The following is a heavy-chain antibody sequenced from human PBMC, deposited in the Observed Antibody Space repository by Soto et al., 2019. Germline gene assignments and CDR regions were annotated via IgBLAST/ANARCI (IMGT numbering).Heavy chain of an antibody. V-gene: IGHV3-48*01. D-gene: IGHD2-2*02. CDR3: ARDGYCSSTSCYIMQH. CDR2: ISSSSSTI. J-gene: IGHJ1*01. CDR1: GFTFSSYS. Sequence: GGSLRLSCAASGFTFSSYSMNWVRQAPGKGLEWVSYISSSSSTIYYADSVKGRFTNSRDNAKNSLYLQMNSLRAEDTAVYYCARDGYCSSTSCYIMQHWGQGTLVTVSS.